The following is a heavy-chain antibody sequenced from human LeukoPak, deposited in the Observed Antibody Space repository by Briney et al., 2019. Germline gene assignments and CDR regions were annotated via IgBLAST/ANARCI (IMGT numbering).Heavy chain of an antibody. J-gene: IGHJ4*02. V-gene: IGHV1-2*02. D-gene: IGHD2-2*01. CDR3: VRAPVWTKYCSSTSCYRGGDY. CDR1: GYTFTGYY. Sequence: ALVKVSCKASGYTFTGYYMHWVRQAPGQGLEWMGWINPNSGGTNYAQKFQGRVTMTRDTSISTAYMELSRLRSDDTAVYYCVRAPVWTKYCSSTSCYRGGDYWGQGTLVTVSS. CDR2: INPNSGGT.